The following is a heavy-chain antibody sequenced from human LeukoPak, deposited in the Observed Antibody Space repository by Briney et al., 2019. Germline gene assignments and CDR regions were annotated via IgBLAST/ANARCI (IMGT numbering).Heavy chain of an antibody. CDR1: GGSISSSGYC. Sequence: SETLSLTCTVSGGSISSSGYCGCWIRQPPGKGLEWIGSIDYSGSTYYNPSLKSRVTISVDTSKNQFSLKLSSVTAADTAVYYCARRLYYYGSGSYGVGYYMDVWGKGTTVTISS. V-gene: IGHV4-39*01. D-gene: IGHD3-10*01. CDR3: ARRLYYYGSGSYGVGYYMDV. J-gene: IGHJ6*03. CDR2: IDYSGST.